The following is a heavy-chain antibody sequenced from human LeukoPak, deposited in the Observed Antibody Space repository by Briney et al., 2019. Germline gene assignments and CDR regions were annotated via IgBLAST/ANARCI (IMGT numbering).Heavy chain of an antibody. CDR1: GYTFTSYG. V-gene: IGHV1-18*01. Sequence: ASVKVSCKASGYTFTSYGISWVRQAPGQGLEWMGWISAYNGNTNYAQKLQGRVTMTTDTSTTTAYMELRSLRSDDTAVYYCARRPYGDGRSYYYYYMDVWGKGTTVTISS. J-gene: IGHJ6*03. CDR2: ISAYNGNT. CDR3: ARRPYGDGRSYYYYYMDV. D-gene: IGHD5-24*01.